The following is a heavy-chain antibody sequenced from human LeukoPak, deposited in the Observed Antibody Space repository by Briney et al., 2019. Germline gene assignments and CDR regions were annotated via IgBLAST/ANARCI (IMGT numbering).Heavy chain of an antibody. D-gene: IGHD3-16*02. J-gene: IGHJ4*02. Sequence: SETLSLTCTVSGGSISSYYWSWIRQPPGKGLEWIGYIYYSGSTNYNPSLKSRVTISVDTSKNQFSLKLSSVTAADTAVYYCARRPYDYVWGSYRPVDYWGQGTLVTVSS. CDR3: ARRPYDYVWGSYRPVDY. V-gene: IGHV4-59*08. CDR1: GGSISSYY. CDR2: IYYSGST.